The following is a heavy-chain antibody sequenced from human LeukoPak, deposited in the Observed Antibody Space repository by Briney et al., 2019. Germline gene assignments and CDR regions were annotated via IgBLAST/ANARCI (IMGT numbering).Heavy chain of an antibody. J-gene: IGHJ4*02. CDR2: ISGSGGST. Sequence: GGSLRLSCAASGFTFSSYAMSWVRQAPGKGLEWVSAISGSGGSTYYADSVKGRFTISRDNSKNTLYLQMNSLRAEDTAVYYCARGGNSGYAIYYFDYWGQGNLVTVSS. CDR1: GFTFSSYA. V-gene: IGHV3-23*01. D-gene: IGHD5-12*01. CDR3: ARGGNSGYAIYYFDY.